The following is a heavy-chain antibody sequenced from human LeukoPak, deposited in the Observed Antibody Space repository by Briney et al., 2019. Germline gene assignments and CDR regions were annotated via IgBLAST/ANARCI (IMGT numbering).Heavy chain of an antibody. Sequence: PSETLSLTCTVSGGSISSYYWSWIRQPPGKGLEWIGYIYYSGSTNYNPSLKSRVTISVDTSKNQFSLKLSSVTAADTAMYYCARVVEHHSSWSDYYYYYMDVWGKGTTVTVSS. V-gene: IGHV4-59*12. D-gene: IGHD6-13*01. CDR3: ARVVEHHSSWSDYYYYYMDV. CDR1: GGSISSYY. CDR2: IYYSGST. J-gene: IGHJ6*03.